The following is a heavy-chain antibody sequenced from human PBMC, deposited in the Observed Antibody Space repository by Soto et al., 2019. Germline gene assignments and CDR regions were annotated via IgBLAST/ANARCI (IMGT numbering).Heavy chain of an antibody. Sequence: ASVKVSCKASGGTFSSYAISWVRQAPGQGLEWMGGIIPIFGTANYAQKFQGRVTITADESTGPAYMELSSLGSEDPAVYYCARDSPHIGPSIAAPPPGYYYGMDVWGQGTTVTVSS. CDR1: GGTFSSYA. D-gene: IGHD6-13*01. CDR2: IIPIFGTA. V-gene: IGHV1-69*13. CDR3: ARDSPHIGPSIAAPPPGYYYGMDV. J-gene: IGHJ6*02.